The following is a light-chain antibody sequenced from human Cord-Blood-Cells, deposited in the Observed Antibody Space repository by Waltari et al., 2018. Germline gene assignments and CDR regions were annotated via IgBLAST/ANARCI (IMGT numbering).Light chain of an antibody. CDR3: QQSYSTPPS. Sequence: DIQMTQSPSPLSASVGDRVTITCRPSQSISSYLNWYQQKPGTAPKHLLYAASSLQSGVPSRFSGSGSGADVNCTISSLQPEDFATYCCQQSYSTPPSFGGGTKVEIK. CDR2: AAS. J-gene: IGKJ4*01. V-gene: IGKV1-39*01. CDR1: QSISSY.